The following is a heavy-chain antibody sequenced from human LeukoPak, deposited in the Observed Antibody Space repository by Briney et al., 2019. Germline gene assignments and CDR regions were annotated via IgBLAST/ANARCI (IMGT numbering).Heavy chain of an antibody. Sequence: GGSLRLSCAASGFTFSSYSMNWVRQAPGKGLEWVSSINSSSSYIYYADSVKGRFTISRDNAKNSLYLQMNSLRAEDTAVYYCARGPLGYSYGYDAFDIWGQGTMVTVPS. CDR1: GFTFSSYS. V-gene: IGHV3-21*01. CDR3: ARGPLGYSYGYDAFDI. D-gene: IGHD5-18*01. CDR2: INSSSSYI. J-gene: IGHJ3*02.